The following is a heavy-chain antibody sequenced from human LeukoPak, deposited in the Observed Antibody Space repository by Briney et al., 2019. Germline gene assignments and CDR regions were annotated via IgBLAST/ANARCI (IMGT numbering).Heavy chain of an antibody. D-gene: IGHD5-18*01. V-gene: IGHV3-66*01. Sequence: PGGSLRLSCAASGFTVSSNYMSWVRQAPGKGLEWVSVIYSGGSTYYADSVKGRFTISRDNSKNTLYLQMNSLRAEDTAVYYCARDFVDTAMGYLDYWGQGTLVTVSS. J-gene: IGHJ4*02. CDR2: IYSGGST. CDR3: ARDFVDTAMGYLDY. CDR1: GFTVSSNY.